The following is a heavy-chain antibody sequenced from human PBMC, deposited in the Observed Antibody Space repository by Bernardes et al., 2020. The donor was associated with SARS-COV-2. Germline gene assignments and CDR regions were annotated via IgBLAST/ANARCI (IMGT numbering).Heavy chain of an antibody. CDR2: INGGGSTT. CDR3: VRAYSSGRWGFFDY. J-gene: IGHJ4*02. D-gene: IGHD6-19*01. V-gene: IGHV3-74*01. CDR1: GLTFSSDW. Sequence: GGSLRLSCAASGLTFSSDWMHWVRQAPGKGLVWVSRINGGGSTTSYADSVEGRFTISRDNAKNTLSLQMNSLRADDTAVYYCVRAYSSGRWGFFDYWGQGTLVTVSS.